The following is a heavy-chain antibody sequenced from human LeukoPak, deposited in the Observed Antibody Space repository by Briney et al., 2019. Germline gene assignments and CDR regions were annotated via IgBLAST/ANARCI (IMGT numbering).Heavy chain of an antibody. D-gene: IGHD3-22*01. J-gene: IGHJ3*02. Sequence: SSQTLSLTCTVSGGSISSGGYYWSWIRQHPGKGLEWIGYIYYSGSTYYNPSLKIRVTRSVDTSKNQFSLKLSSVTAADTAVYYCARSYYYDSTWAFDSWGQGTMVTVSS. CDR1: GGSISSGGYY. CDR2: IYYSGST. CDR3: ARSYYYDSTWAFDS. V-gene: IGHV4-31*03.